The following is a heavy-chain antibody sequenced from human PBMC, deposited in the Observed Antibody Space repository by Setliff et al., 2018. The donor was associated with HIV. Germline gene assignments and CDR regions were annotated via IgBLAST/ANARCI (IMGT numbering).Heavy chain of an antibody. Sequence: SETLSLTCTVSGGPISSSSYYWGWIRQPPGKGLEWIGSIYYSGSTYYNPSLKSRVTISVDTSKNQFSLKLSSVTAADTAVYYCARLGGGCGGDCYYAFDIWGQGTMVTVSS. CDR2: IYYSGST. CDR3: ARLGGGCGGDCYYAFDI. D-gene: IGHD2-21*02. V-gene: IGHV4-39*01. CDR1: GGPISSSSYY. J-gene: IGHJ3*02.